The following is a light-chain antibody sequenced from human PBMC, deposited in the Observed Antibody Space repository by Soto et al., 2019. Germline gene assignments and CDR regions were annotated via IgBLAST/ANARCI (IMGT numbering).Light chain of an antibody. CDR3: GTWDDSLNGPV. Sequence: QSVLTQPPSASGTPGQRVTISCSGSSSNIGSNTVNWYQQLPGTAPKLLIYSNGQRPSGVPDRFSGSKSGTSASLAISGLQSEDEADYYCGTWDDSLNGPVCGGGTKLTVL. CDR2: SNG. V-gene: IGLV1-44*01. J-gene: IGLJ2*01. CDR1: SSNIGSNT.